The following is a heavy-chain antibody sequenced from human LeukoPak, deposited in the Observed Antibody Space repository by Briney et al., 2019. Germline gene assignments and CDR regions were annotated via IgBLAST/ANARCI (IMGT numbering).Heavy chain of an antibody. D-gene: IGHD6-19*01. V-gene: IGHV4-61*01. CDR1: GGSVSSGNYY. CDR2: IYYSGST. Sequence: SETLSLTCTVSGGSVSSGNYYWSWIRQPPGKGLEWIGYIYYSGSTNYSPSFKSRVTTSVDTSKNQFSLKLSSVTAADTAVYYCARLYSSGWHYFDYWGQGTLVTVSS. CDR3: ARLYSSGWHYFDY. J-gene: IGHJ4*02.